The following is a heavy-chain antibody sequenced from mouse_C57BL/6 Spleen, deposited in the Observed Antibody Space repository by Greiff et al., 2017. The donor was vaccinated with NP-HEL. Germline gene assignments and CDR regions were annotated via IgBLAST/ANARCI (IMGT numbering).Heavy chain of an antibody. D-gene: IGHD2-4*01. Sequence: VQLQQSGAELVRPGASVKLSCTASGFNIKDDYMHWVKQRPEQGLEWIGWIDPENGDTEYASKFQGKATITADTSSNTAYLQLSSLTSEDTAVYYCTTRFYYDYENFDYWGQGTTLTVSS. J-gene: IGHJ2*01. CDR3: TTRFYYDYENFDY. CDR1: GFNIKDDY. CDR2: IDPENGDT. V-gene: IGHV14-4*01.